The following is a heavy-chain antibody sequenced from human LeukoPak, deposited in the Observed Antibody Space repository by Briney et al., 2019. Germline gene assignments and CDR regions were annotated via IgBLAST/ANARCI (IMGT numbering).Heavy chain of an antibody. V-gene: IGHV1-24*01. CDR2: FDPEDGET. CDR3: ATVTGYYDSSGYLFDY. Sequence: ASVKVSYKVSGYTLTELSMHWVRQAPGKGLEWMGGFDPEDGETIYAQKFQGRVTMTEDTSTDTAYMELSSLRSEDTAVYYCATVTGYYDSSGYLFDYWGQGTLVTVSS. J-gene: IGHJ4*02. CDR1: GYTLTELS. D-gene: IGHD3-22*01.